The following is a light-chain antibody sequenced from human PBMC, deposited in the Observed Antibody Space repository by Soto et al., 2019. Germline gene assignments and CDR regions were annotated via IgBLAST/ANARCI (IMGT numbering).Light chain of an antibody. CDR2: GAS. CDR3: QQYSSFPPIT. J-gene: IGKJ5*01. V-gene: IGKV3-20*01. Sequence: GWTKSKDTLSLSPGEGATVSCRASESVTNSYLAWYQQKPGQAPRLLIYGASTRASGVPVRFSGSGSGTDFTLTISRLEPEDFAVYFCQQYSSFPPITFCQ. CDR1: ESVTNSY.